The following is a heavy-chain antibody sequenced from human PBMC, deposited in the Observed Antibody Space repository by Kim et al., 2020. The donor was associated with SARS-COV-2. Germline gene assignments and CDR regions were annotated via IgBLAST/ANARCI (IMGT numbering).Heavy chain of an antibody. CDR1: DFTFSYYT. Sequence: GGSLRLSCAASDFTFSYYTMSWVRQAPGKGLDWVSSISAGRTFIYYADSVKDRFTISRDDAKNSLNLQMSDLRAEDTAVYYCARVEGGRTDAFDMWGQGT. CDR2: ISAGRTFI. V-gene: IGHV3-21*01. CDR3: ARVEGGRTDAFDM. J-gene: IGHJ3*02. D-gene: IGHD3-16*01.